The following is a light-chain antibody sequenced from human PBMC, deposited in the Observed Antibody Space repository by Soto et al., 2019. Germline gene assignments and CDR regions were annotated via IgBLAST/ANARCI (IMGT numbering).Light chain of an antibody. CDR2: EVR. CDR1: SSDIGSYNY. V-gene: IGLV2-14*01. Sequence: QSVLTQPASVSGSPGQSITISCTGTSSDIGSYNYVAWYQQFPGKTPKLIIYEVRNRPSGVSFRFSGSKSGNTASLTISGLQAEDEADYYCSSYTSSSTLGVFGTGTKLTVL. J-gene: IGLJ1*01. CDR3: SSYTSSSTLGV.